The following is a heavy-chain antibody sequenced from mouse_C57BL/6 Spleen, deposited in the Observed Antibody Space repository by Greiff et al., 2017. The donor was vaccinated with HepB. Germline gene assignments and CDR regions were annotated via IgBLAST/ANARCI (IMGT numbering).Heavy chain of an antibody. D-gene: IGHD1-1*01. CDR1: GYTFTDYY. J-gene: IGHJ4*01. CDR2: INPYNGGT. Sequence: EVQLQQSGPVLVKPGASVKMSCKASGYTFTDYYMNWVKQSHGKSLEWIGVINPYNGGTSYNQKFKGKATLTVDKSSSTAYMELNSLTSEDSAVYYCARYSSSFAMDYWGHGTSVTVSS. V-gene: IGHV1-19*01. CDR3: ARYSSSFAMDY.